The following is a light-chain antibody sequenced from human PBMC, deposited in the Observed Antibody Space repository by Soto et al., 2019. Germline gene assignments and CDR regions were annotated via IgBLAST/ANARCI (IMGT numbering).Light chain of an antibody. Sequence: DIQMTQSPLSLSASVGDTVSISCWASQTIRSYLSWYQHKPGKAPKLLIHGASTLQGGVPSRFSGSGSGRDFTLIISDLQPEDSATYYCQQSYTIPITFGQGTRLEIK. CDR2: GAS. J-gene: IGKJ5*01. CDR3: QQSYTIPIT. CDR1: QTIRSY. V-gene: IGKV1-39*01.